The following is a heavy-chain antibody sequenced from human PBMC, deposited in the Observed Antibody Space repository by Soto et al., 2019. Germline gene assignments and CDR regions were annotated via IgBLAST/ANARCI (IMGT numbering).Heavy chain of an antibody. CDR2: IYAGGGTT. V-gene: IGHV3-23*01. CDR3: AKDIIRGDGYVDFAY. J-gene: IGHJ4*02. CDR1: GFVFGNFA. D-gene: IGHD3-10*01. Sequence: GGSLRLSCSASGFVFGNFAMFWVRQAPGKGLEWVSTIYAGGGTTHYADSVKGRFTISRDNSKSILYLQMNSLRAEDTAVYFCAKDIIRGDGYVDFAYRGRGTLVNVSA.